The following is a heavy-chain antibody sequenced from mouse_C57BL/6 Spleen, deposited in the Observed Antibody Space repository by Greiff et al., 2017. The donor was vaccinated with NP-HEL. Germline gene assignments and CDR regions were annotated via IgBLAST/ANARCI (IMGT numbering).Heavy chain of an antibody. Sequence: VQLQQSGAELVKPGASVKLSCKASGYTFTSYWMHWVKQRPGQGLEWIGMIHPNSGSTNYNEKFKSKATLTVDKSSSTAYMQLSSLTSEDSAVYYCARQLRQEDYFDYWGQGTTLTVSS. CDR1: GYTFTSYW. V-gene: IGHV1-64*01. CDR3: ARQLRQEDYFDY. D-gene: IGHD3-2*02. CDR2: IHPNSGST. J-gene: IGHJ2*01.